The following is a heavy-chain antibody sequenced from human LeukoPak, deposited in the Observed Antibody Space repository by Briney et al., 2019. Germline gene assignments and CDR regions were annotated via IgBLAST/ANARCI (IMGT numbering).Heavy chain of an antibody. CDR1: GYTFTSYD. D-gene: IGHD2-2*01. CDR3: ASGGDIVVVPAAPYNWFDP. J-gene: IGHJ5*02. V-gene: IGHV1-69*13. CDR2: IIPIFGTA. Sequence: SVKVSCTASGYTFTSYDINWVRQAPGQGLEWMGGIIPIFGTANYAQKFQGRVTITADESTSTAYMELSSLRSGDTAVDYCASGGDIVVVPAAPYNWFDPWGQGTLVTVSS.